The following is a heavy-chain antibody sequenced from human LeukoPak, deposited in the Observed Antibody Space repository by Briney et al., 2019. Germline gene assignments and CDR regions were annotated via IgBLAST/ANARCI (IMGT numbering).Heavy chain of an antibody. V-gene: IGHV3-48*02. CDR1: GFIFSSYS. Sequence: GGSLRLSCAASGFIFSSYSMNWGRQAPGKGLEWLSYISSGSGNIYYADSMKGRFTISRDNAKNSVYLQMNSLRDEDTAVYYCARGGNIDFWGQGTLVTVSS. CDR3: ARGGNIDF. J-gene: IGHJ4*02. CDR2: ISSGSGNI. D-gene: IGHD3-10*01.